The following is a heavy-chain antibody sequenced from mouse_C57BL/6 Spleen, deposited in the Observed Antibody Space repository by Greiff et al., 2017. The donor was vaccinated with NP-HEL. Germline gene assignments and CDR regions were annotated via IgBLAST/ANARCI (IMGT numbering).Heavy chain of an antibody. CDR3: ARSDYSKGGDAMDY. J-gene: IGHJ4*01. V-gene: IGHV1-64*01. CDR2: IHPNSGST. CDR1: GYTFTSYW. Sequence: QVQLQQPGAELVKPGASVKLSCKASGYTFTSYWMHWVKQRPGQGLEWIGMIHPNSGSTNYNEKFKSKATLTVDKSSSTAYMQLSSLTSEDSAVYYCARSDYSKGGDAMDYWGQGTSVTVSS. D-gene: IGHD2-5*01.